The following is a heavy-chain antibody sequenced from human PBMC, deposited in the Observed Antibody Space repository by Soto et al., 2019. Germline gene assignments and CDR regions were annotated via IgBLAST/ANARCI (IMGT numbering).Heavy chain of an antibody. V-gene: IGHV3-23*01. CDR1: GFICSSYD. Sequence: PGGSLRLSCAASGFICSSYDMSWVRQAPGKGLEWVSTILVDGRTFYVDSVKGRFTISRDSSQNTVYLQMDRLRVDDTAVYFCARDASGPFDYWGQGTLVTVSS. J-gene: IGHJ4*02. CDR3: ARDASGPFDY. D-gene: IGHD6-19*01. CDR2: ILVDGRT.